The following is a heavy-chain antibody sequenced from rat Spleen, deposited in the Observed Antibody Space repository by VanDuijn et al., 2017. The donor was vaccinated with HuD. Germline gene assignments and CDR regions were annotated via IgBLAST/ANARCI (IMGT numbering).Heavy chain of an antibody. D-gene: IGHD1-12*02. CDR2: LNYDGSST. CDR1: GFTFSDYN. J-gene: IGHJ1*01. CDR3: ARRHYDGAYGYFDF. V-gene: IGHV5-7*01. Sequence: EVQLVESGGGLVQPGRSLKLSCAASGFTFSDYNMAWVRQAPKKGLEWVATLNYDGSSTYFRDSVKGRFTISRDNAKTTLYLQMDSLRSEDTATYYCARRHYDGAYGYFDFWGPGTMVTVSS.